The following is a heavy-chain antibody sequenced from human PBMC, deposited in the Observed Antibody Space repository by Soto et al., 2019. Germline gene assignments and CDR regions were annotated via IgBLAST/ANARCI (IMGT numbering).Heavy chain of an antibody. Sequence: QVQLQESGPGLVKPSQTLSLTCTVSGGSISSGDYYWSWIRQPPGKGLEWIGYIYYSGSTYYNPSLKSRVTISVDTSKNQFSLKLSSVTAADTAVYYCARMPGRMITFGGVIVEGFFDYWGQGTLVTVSS. V-gene: IGHV4-30-4*01. J-gene: IGHJ4*02. CDR3: ARMPGRMITFGGVIVEGFFDY. CDR2: IYYSGST. D-gene: IGHD3-16*02. CDR1: GGSISSGDYY.